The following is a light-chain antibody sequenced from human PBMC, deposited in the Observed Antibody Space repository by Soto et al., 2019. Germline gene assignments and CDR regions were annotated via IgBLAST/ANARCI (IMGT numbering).Light chain of an antibody. CDR2: ASS. V-gene: IGKV1-17*01. CDR1: QDISNA. CDR3: IQHNNLTFT. Sequence: DIQMTQSPTSLSASVGDRVTITCRASQDISNALDWYQQKPGKAPKRLIYASSSWQSGAPARFSGSGSGTEFTLTINSLQPEEFATYFGIQHNNLTFTVGPGPKVDV. J-gene: IGKJ3*01.